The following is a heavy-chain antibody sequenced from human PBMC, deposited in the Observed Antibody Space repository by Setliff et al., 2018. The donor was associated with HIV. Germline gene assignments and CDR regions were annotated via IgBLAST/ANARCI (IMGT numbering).Heavy chain of an antibody. V-gene: IGHV4-39*01. D-gene: IGHD3-10*01. CDR3: ASLDGSESPSLYFYFMDV. J-gene: IGHJ6*03. CDR2: FYYSWNT. Sequence: SETLSLTCTVSGASIGRRSDCWGWIRQPPGKGLEWIGSFYYSWNTYYNPSRKSRVTISVDTSKNQFSLTLSFVTAADTAVYYCASLDGSESPSLYFYFMDVWGEGTAVTVSS. CDR1: GASIGRRSDC.